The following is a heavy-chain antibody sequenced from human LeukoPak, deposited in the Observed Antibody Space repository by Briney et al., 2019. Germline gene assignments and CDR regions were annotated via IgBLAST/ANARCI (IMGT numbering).Heavy chain of an antibody. CDR3: AKDQKLRGYSYGSDY. J-gene: IGHJ4*02. CDR2: IRYDGSNK. V-gene: IGHV3-30*02. Sequence: GGSLRLFCAASGFTFSSYGMHWVRQAPGKGLEWVAFIRYDGSNKYYADSVKGRFTISRDNSKNTLYLQMNSLRAEDTAVYYCAKDQKLRGYSYGSDYWGQGTLVTVSS. CDR1: GFTFSSYG. D-gene: IGHD5-18*01.